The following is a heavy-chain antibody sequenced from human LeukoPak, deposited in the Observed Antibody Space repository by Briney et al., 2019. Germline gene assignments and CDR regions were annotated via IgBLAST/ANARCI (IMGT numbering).Heavy chain of an antibody. Sequence: GESLKISCKGSGYNFTNYWIAWVRQMPGKGLDWMGVIYPGDSDTRYSPSFQGQVTISADKSISTAYLQWSSLKASDTAMYYCATPKRYGDYDAFDIWGQGTMVTVSS. V-gene: IGHV5-51*01. CDR1: GYNFTNYW. D-gene: IGHD4-17*01. J-gene: IGHJ3*02. CDR3: ATPKRYGDYDAFDI. CDR2: IYPGDSDT.